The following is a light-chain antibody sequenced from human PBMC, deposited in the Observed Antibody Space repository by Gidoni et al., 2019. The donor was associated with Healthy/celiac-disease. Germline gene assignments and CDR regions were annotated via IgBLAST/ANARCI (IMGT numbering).Light chain of an antibody. CDR2: YAS. CDR3: QQYGSSPPWT. J-gene: IGKJ1*01. CDR1: QSVSSSY. Sequence: IVLPHSPGTLSLSPGERATLSCSASQSVSSSYLAWYQQKPGQAPRLLIYYASSRATGIPDRFSGSGSGTEFTLTISRLDPEDFAVYYCQQYGSSPPWTFGQGTKVEIK. V-gene: IGKV3-20*01.